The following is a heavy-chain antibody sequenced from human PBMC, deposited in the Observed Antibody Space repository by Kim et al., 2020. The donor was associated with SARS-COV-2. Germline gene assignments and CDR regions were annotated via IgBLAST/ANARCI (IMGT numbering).Heavy chain of an antibody. V-gene: IGHV1-69*04. D-gene: IGHD2-15*01. CDR2: IIPILGIA. CDR3: AREDDKGSGWFDP. Sequence: SVKVSCKASGGTFSSYAISWVRQAPGQGLEWMGRIIPILGIANYAQKFQGRVTITADKSTSTAYMELSSLRSEDTAVYYCAREDDKGSGWFDPWGQGTLVTVSS. CDR1: GGTFSSYA. J-gene: IGHJ5*02.